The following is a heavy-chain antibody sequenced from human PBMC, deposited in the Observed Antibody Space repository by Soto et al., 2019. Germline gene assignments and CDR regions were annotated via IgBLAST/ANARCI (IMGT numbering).Heavy chain of an antibody. V-gene: IGHV3-23*01. CDR1: GFTFSSYA. J-gene: IGHJ4*02. Sequence: EVQLLESGGGLVQPGGSLRLSCAASGFTFSSYAMSWVRQAPGKGLAWVSGISVSGGSTYYADSVKGRFTISRDNSKNTLNLQMNSLRAEDTAVYYCARITRFDPPDYWGQGTLVTVSS. D-gene: IGHD3-3*01. CDR3: ARITRFDPPDY. CDR2: ISVSGGST.